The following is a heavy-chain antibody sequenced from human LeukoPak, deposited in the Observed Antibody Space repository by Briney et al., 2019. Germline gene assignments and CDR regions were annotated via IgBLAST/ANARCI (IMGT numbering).Heavy chain of an antibody. CDR3: ASDYGANWFDP. J-gene: IGHJ5*02. Sequence: SETLSLTCTVSGDSISSSNSYWGWIRQPPGKGLEWIGSIYYSGNTYYNASLKSRVTISVDTSKNQFSLKLTSVTAADTAVYYCASDYGANWFDPWGQGTLVTVSS. V-gene: IGHV4-39*01. CDR1: GDSISSSNSY. D-gene: IGHD4-17*01. CDR2: IYYSGNT.